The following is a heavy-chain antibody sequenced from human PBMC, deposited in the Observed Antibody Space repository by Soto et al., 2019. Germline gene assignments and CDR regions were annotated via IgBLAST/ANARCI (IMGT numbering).Heavy chain of an antibody. CDR1: GFTVSSNY. CDR2: IYSGGST. Sequence: EVQLVESGGGLVQPGGSLRLSCAASGFTVSSNYMSWVRQAPGKGLEWVSVIYSGGSTYYADSVKGRFTISRDNSMNTLYLQMNSLRAEDTAVYYCARDSDTYYYDSSGYYYDDYWGQGTLVTVSS. CDR3: ARDSDTYYYDSSGYYYDDY. V-gene: IGHV3-66*01. J-gene: IGHJ4*02. D-gene: IGHD3-22*01.